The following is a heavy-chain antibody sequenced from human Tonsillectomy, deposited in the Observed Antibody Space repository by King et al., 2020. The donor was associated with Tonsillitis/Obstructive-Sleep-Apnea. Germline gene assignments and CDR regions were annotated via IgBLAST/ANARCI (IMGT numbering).Heavy chain of an antibody. J-gene: IGHJ6*03. Sequence: VQLQESGPGLVKPSETLSLTCTVSGGSISGYYWSWIRQPPGKGLEWIGYIYYGGSTNYNPSLNSRVTISVDTSMNQFSLNLSSVTAADTAVYYCARGLSGYSSWSRGYYYYMDVWGKGTTVTVSS. V-gene: IGHV4-59*01. CDR1: GGSISGYY. CDR2: IYYGGST. CDR3: ARGLSGYSSWSRGYYYYMDV. D-gene: IGHD6-6*01.